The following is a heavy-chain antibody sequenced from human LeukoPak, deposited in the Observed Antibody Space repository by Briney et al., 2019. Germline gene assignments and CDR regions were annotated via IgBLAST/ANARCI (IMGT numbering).Heavy chain of an antibody. J-gene: IGHJ4*02. Sequence: PGGSLRLSCAASGFTVSNNYMSWVRQAPGKGLEWVSLIYSGGGTYYADSVKGRFTISRDNSKNTLYLQMNSLRAEDTAMYYCASLTGYSSSWYEFDYWGQGTLVTVSS. CDR1: GFTVSNNY. CDR3: ASLTGYSSSWYEFDY. D-gene: IGHD6-13*01. V-gene: IGHV3-53*01. CDR2: IYSGGGT.